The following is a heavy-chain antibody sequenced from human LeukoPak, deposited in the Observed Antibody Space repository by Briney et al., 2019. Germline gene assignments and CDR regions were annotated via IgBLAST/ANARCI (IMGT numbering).Heavy chain of an antibody. D-gene: IGHD5-18*01. Sequence: SETLSLTCTVSGGSISPHFWSWIRQPAGKGLDWIGRIYSSGSTDYSPSLKSRVTMSVDTSKNQLSLKLTSVTAADTAVYYCAREREGGYSYEIDYWGQGVLVTVSS. CDR3: AREREGGYSYEIDY. V-gene: IGHV4-4*07. J-gene: IGHJ4*02. CDR1: GGSISPHF. CDR2: IYSSGST.